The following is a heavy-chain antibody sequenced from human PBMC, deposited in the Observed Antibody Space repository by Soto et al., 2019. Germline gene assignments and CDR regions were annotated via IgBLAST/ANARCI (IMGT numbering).Heavy chain of an antibody. CDR2: INPSGGST. Sequence: QVQLVQSGAEVKKPGASVKVSCKASGYTFTSYYMHWVRQAPGQGLEWMGIINPSGGSTSYAQKFQGRVTMTRDTSTSTVYMERSSLRSEDTAVYYCARDRIPYYYDSSGSLRMDVWGQGTTVTVSS. J-gene: IGHJ6*02. CDR3: ARDRIPYYYDSSGSLRMDV. V-gene: IGHV1-46*01. D-gene: IGHD3-22*01. CDR1: GYTFTSYY.